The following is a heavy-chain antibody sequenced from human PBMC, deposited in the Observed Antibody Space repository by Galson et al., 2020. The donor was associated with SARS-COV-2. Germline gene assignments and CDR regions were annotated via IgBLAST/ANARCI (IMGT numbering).Heavy chain of an antibody. CDR2: ISYDGSNK. CDR1: GFTFSSYA. CDR3: ARARGGSYFGGMDV. Sequence: GGSLRLSCAASGFTFSSYAMHWVRQAPGKGLEWAAVISYDGSNKYYADSVKGRFTISRDNSKNTLYLQMNSLRAEDTAVYYCARARGGSYFGGMDVWGQGTTVTVSS. J-gene: IGHJ6*02. V-gene: IGHV3-30*04. D-gene: IGHD1-26*01.